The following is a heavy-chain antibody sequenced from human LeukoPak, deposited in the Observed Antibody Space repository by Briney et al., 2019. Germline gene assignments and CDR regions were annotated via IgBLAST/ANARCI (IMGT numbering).Heavy chain of an antibody. V-gene: IGHV4-59*01. CDR3: ARGTPRHYYYYGMDV. CDR1: GGSISSYY. Sequence: SETLSLTCTVSGGSISSYYWSWIRQPPGKGLEWIGYIYYSGSTNYNPSLKSRVTISVDTSKNQFSLKLSSVTAADTAVYYCARGTPRHYYYYGMDVRGQGTTVTVSS. J-gene: IGHJ6*02. CDR2: IYYSGST.